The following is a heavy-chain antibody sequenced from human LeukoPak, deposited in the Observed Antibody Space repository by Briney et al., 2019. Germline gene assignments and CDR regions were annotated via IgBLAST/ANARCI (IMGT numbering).Heavy chain of an antibody. CDR1: GFTFSSYG. D-gene: IGHD6-13*01. CDR3: ARDSGGIAAPGKRYFQH. CDR2: IWYDGSNK. Sequence: QTGGSLRLSCAASGFTFSSYGMHWVRQAPGKGLEWVAVIWYDGSNKYYADSVKCRFTISRDNSKNTLYLQMNSLRAEDTAVYYCARDSGGIAAPGKRYFQHWGQGTLVTVSS. J-gene: IGHJ1*01. V-gene: IGHV3-33*01.